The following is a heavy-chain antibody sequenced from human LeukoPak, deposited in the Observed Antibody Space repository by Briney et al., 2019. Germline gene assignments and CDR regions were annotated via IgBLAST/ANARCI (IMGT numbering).Heavy chain of an antibody. CDR2: FDPEDGET. D-gene: IGHD3-10*01. CDR3: ARSKYYYGSETYYNDY. V-gene: IGHV1-24*01. Sequence: EASVKVSCKVSGYTLTELSMHWVRQAPGKGLEWMGGFDPEDGETIYAQKFQGRVTMTEDTSTDTAYMELRSLRSDDTAVYYCARSKYYYGSETYYNDYWGQGTLVTVSS. J-gene: IGHJ4*02. CDR1: GYTLTELS.